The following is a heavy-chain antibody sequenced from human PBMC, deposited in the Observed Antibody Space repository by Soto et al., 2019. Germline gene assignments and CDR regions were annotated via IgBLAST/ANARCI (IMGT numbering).Heavy chain of an antibody. CDR2: IIPIFGTA. D-gene: IGHD5-18*01. Sequence: QVQLVQSGAEVKKPGSSVKVSCKASGGTFSSYAISWVRQAPGQGLEWMGGIIPIFGTANYAQKFQGRVTITADESTSTAYMELSSLRSEDTAVYYCARGKNSYGHTNYSGMDVWGQGTTVTVSS. CDR1: GGTFSSYA. V-gene: IGHV1-69*01. J-gene: IGHJ6*02. CDR3: ARGKNSYGHTNYSGMDV.